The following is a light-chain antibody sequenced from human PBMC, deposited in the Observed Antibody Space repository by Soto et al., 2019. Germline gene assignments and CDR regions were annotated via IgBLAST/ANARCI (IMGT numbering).Light chain of an antibody. CDR2: GAS. Sequence: IVLTQSPDTLSLSPGERATLSCRASQSVSSSYLAWYQQKPGQAPRLLIYGASSRATGIPDRFSGSGSGTDFTLTISRLEPEDFAVYYCQQYDSSPLTFGGGTKVEIK. CDR1: QSVSSSY. CDR3: QQYDSSPLT. V-gene: IGKV3-20*01. J-gene: IGKJ4*01.